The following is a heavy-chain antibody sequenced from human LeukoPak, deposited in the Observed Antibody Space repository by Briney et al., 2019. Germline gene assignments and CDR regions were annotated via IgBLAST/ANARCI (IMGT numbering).Heavy chain of an antibody. CDR1: GYTFTSYY. Sequence: ASVKVSCKASGYTFTSYYMHWVRQAPGQGLEWMGIINPSGGSTSYAQKFQGRVTMTRDTSTSTVYMELSSLRSEDTAVYYCAKDSSSWYGGIYGMDVWGQGTTVTVSS. CDR3: AKDSSSWYGGIYGMDV. CDR2: INPSGGST. D-gene: IGHD6-13*01. J-gene: IGHJ6*02. V-gene: IGHV1-46*01.